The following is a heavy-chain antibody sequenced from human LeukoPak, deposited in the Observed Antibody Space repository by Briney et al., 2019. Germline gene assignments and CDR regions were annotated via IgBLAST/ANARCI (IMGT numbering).Heavy chain of an antibody. CDR1: GGSLSSSTYY. V-gene: IGHV4-39*07. Sequence: SETLSLTCTVSGGSLSSSTYYWGWVRQPPGKGLEWIGSIYYSGSTYYNPSLKSRVTISLNTSKNQFSLKLRSVTAADTAVYYCASGYSYDGVPLDYWGQGTLVTVSS. D-gene: IGHD5-18*01. CDR2: IYYSGST. J-gene: IGHJ4*02. CDR3: ASGYSYDGVPLDY.